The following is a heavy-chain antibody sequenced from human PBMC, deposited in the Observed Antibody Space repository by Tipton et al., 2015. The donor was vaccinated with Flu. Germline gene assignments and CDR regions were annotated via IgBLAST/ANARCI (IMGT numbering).Heavy chain of an antibody. D-gene: IGHD1-26*01. CDR2: IYSGDST. CDR1: GFTVSSYY. CDR3: ASDGVSGSYATFDY. V-gene: IGHV3-53*01. Sequence: SLRLSCAASGFTVSSYYMGWVRQAPGKGLEWVSVIYSGDSTHYADSVKGRFTISRDNSKNTLYLQMNSLRAEDTAVYYCASDGVSGSYATFDYWGQGTLVTVSS. J-gene: IGHJ4*02.